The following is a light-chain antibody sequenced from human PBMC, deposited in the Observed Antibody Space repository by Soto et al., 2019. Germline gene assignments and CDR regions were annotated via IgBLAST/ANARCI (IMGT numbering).Light chain of an antibody. V-gene: IGKV1-13*02. Sequence: AIQLTQSPSSLSASVGDRVTITCRASQGISSALAWYQQKPGKGPKLLIYDASSLESGVSSRFSGSGSGTDFTLTISSLQPEDFASYYCQQFDSYPVTFGGGTKVDIK. CDR1: QGISSA. CDR3: QQFDSYPVT. CDR2: DAS. J-gene: IGKJ4*01.